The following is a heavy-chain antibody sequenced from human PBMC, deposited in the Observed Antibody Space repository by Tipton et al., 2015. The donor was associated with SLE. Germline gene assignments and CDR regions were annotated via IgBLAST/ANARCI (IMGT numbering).Heavy chain of an antibody. CDR1: GGSLSGHY. Sequence: TLSLTCAVYGGSLSGHYWSWIRQSPGKGLECIGESNDSGKTNYNPALESRATISVDTSRSQFSLKLSSVTAADAAVYYCARAPIVAPASWLNYYYYYGLDVWGQGTTVTVSS. V-gene: IGHV4-34*01. J-gene: IGHJ6*02. D-gene: IGHD2-2*01. CDR2: SNDSGKT. CDR3: ARAPIVAPASWLNYYYYYGLDV.